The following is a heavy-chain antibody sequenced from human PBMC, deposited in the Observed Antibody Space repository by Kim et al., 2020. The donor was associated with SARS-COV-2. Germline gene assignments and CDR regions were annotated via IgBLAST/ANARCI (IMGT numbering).Heavy chain of an antibody. CDR1: GGSISSSSYY. J-gene: IGHJ3*02. Sequence: SETLSLTCTVSGGSISSSSYYWGWIRQPPGKGLEWIGSIYYSGSTYYNPSLKSRVTISVDTSKNQFSLKLSSVTAADTAVYYCARDGGRRGLAYLFDIWGQGTMVTVSS. D-gene: IGHD6-25*01. CDR3: ARDGGRRGLAYLFDI. CDR2: IYYSGST. V-gene: IGHV4-39*07.